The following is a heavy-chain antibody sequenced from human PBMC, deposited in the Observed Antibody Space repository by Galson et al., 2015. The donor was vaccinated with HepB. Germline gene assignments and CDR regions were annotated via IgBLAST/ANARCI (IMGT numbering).Heavy chain of an antibody. Sequence: SLRLSCAASGFSFSSYEMNWVRQAPGKGLEWVSYISVSGGTTYYADSVKGRFTISRDNARNSLYLQMNSLRAEDTAVYYCAKVREHCSSASCYAPFFDHWGQGSLVTVSS. D-gene: IGHD2-2*01. V-gene: IGHV3-48*03. CDR1: GFSFSSYE. J-gene: IGHJ4*02. CDR2: ISVSGGTT. CDR3: AKVREHCSSASCYAPFFDH.